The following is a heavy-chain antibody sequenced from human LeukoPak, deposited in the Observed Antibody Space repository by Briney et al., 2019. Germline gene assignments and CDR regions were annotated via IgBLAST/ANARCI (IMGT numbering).Heavy chain of an antibody. CDR2: ISSSSSYI. Sequence: KPGGSLRLSCAASGFTFSSYSMNWVRQAPGKGLEWVSSISSSSSYIYYADSVKGRFTISRDNAKNSLYLQMNSLRAEDTAVYYCARDSARSSFSGTWGQGTLVTVSS. D-gene: IGHD3-10*01. CDR3: ARDSARSSFSGT. CDR1: GFTFSSYS. J-gene: IGHJ5*02. V-gene: IGHV3-21*01.